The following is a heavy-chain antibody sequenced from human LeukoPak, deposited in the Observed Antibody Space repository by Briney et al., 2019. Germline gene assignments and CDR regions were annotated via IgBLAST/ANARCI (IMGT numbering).Heavy chain of an antibody. V-gene: IGHV3-23*01. Sequence: GGSLRLSCAASGFTFSTYAMSWVRQAPGKGLEWVSAISGSGGSTFNADSVRGRFTISRDNSKNTLFLQMNSLRAEDTAIYYCAKDHPSGYYFDYWGQGTLVTVSS. CDR1: GFTFSTYA. D-gene: IGHD1-14*01. CDR3: AKDHPSGYYFDY. J-gene: IGHJ4*02. CDR2: ISGSGGST.